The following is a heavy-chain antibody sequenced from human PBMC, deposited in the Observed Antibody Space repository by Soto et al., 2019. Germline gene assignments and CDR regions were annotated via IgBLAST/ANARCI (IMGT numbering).Heavy chain of an antibody. D-gene: IGHD3-22*01. J-gene: IGHJ3*01. Sequence: QVQLVQSGPEVKKPGASVKVSCKTSGYLFTNYAITWLRQAPGQTLEWMGWVSAYNGHTKYAQKFQGRVTMTRDTSTNTVYMEMTSLRSDDTAVYFCARDFSFYDSSRYPRTEAFDVWGPGTAVTVSS. V-gene: IGHV1-18*04. CDR3: ARDFSFYDSSRYPRTEAFDV. CDR1: GYLFTNYA. CDR2: VSAYNGHT.